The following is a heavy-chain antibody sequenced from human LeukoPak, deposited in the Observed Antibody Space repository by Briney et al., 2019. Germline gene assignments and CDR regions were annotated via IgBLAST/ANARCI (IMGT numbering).Heavy chain of an antibody. V-gene: IGHV1-2*02. CDR3: ATSSTVTHTRDP. CDR1: VYGFSDVY. D-gene: IGHD4-11*01. J-gene: IGHJ5*02. Sequence: ASVKVSCKDSVYGFSDVYFNWVRQAPGQGLEWMGWINPHSGATNYAQRFQGRVSMDASFDTAYMELSRLTSDDTAVYYCATSSTVTHTRDPWGQGTLVTVSS. CDR2: INPHSGAT.